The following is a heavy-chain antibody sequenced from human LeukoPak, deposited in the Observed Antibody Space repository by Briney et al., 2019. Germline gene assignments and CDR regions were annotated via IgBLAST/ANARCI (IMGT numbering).Heavy chain of an antibody. CDR2: INHSGST. D-gene: IGHD6-13*01. V-gene: IGHV4-34*01. J-gene: IGHJ4*02. CDR1: GGSFSGYY. CDR3: ARVGIAAAGANY. Sequence: SETLSLTCAVYGGSFSGYYWSWIRQPPGKRLEWIGEINHSGSTNYNPSLKSRVTISVDTSKNQFSLKLSSVTAADTAVYYCARVGIAAAGANYWGQGTLVTVSS.